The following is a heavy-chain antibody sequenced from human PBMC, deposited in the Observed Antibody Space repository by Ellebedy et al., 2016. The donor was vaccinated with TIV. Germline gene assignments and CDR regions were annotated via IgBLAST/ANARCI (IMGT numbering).Heavy chain of an antibody. CDR1: GFTFNNYA. Sequence: GGSLRLXCAASGFTFNNYAMTWVRLVPGRGLEWVSSISASGGGPIYVDSVKGRFTISRDNSKDTLYLQMNSLRVEDTAVYYCARDVDYVSGSWGYFDYWGQGTLVTVSS. CDR3: ARDVDYVSGSWGYFDY. V-gene: IGHV3-23*01. D-gene: IGHD3-10*01. CDR2: ISASGGGP. J-gene: IGHJ4*02.